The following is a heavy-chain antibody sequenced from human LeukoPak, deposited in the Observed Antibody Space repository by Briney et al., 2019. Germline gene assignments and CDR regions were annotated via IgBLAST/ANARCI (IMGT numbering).Heavy chain of an antibody. CDR1: GYTFTGYY. Sequence: ASVKVSCKASGYTFTGYYMHWVRQAAGQGLEWMGWINPNSGGTNYAQKFQGRVTMTRDTSISTAYMELSRLRSDDTAVYYCAREVRRYCSSTSCYGFYMDVWGKGTTVTISS. V-gene: IGHV1-2*02. CDR3: AREVRRYCSSTSCYGFYMDV. D-gene: IGHD2-2*01. CDR2: INPNSGGT. J-gene: IGHJ6*03.